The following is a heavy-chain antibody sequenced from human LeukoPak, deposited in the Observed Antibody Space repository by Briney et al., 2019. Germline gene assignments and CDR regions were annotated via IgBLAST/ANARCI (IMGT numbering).Heavy chain of an antibody. J-gene: IGHJ4*02. V-gene: IGHV4-61*05. CDR2: IYYSGST. D-gene: IGHD5-24*01. CDR1: GGSISSSSYY. CDR3: ARHISAMATFQP. Sequence: NSSETLSLTCTVSGGSISSSSYYWDWIRQPPGKGLEWIGYIYYSGSTNYNPSLKSRVTISVDTSKNQFSLKLSSVTAADTAVYYCARHISAMATFQPWGQGTLVTVSS.